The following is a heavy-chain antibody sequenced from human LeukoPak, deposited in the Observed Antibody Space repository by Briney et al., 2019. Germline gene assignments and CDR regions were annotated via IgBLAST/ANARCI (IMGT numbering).Heavy chain of an antibody. Sequence: ASVKVSCKASGYTFNRYGINWVRQAPGQGLEWMGWISAYNGNTNYAQKLQGRVTMTTDTSTSTAYMELRSLRSDDTAVYYCARDDGYSRAEDAFDIWGQGTMVTASS. V-gene: IGHV1-18*01. CDR1: GYTFNRYG. CDR2: ISAYNGNT. J-gene: IGHJ3*02. D-gene: IGHD6-13*01. CDR3: ARDDGYSRAEDAFDI.